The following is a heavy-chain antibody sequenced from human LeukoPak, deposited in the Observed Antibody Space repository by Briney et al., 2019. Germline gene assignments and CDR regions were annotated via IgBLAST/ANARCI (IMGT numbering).Heavy chain of an antibody. Sequence: SETLSLTCTVSGGSISGWYWSWIRQPPGKGLEWIGYIYGSGYTNYNPSLKSRVTMSIDTSKNHFSLKLTSVTAADTATYYCARETSLAGFASGLGFNYWGQGILVAVSS. CDR3: ARETSLAGFASGLGFNY. J-gene: IGHJ4*02. D-gene: IGHD6-19*01. CDR1: GGSISGWY. V-gene: IGHV4-59*01. CDR2: IYGSGYT.